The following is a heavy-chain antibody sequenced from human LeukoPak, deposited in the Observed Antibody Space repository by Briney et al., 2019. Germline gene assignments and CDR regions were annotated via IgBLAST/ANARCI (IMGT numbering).Heavy chain of an antibody. D-gene: IGHD3-16*01. CDR1: GFTFSSYG. Sequence: GGSPRLSCAAPGFTFSSYGMPWVRQAPGKGLEWVAVISYDGSNKYYADSVKGRFTISRDNSKNTLYLQMNSLRAEDTAVYYCAKDRYGGNWFDPWGKGTLVTVSS. CDR3: AKDRYGGNWFDP. J-gene: IGHJ5*02. V-gene: IGHV3-30*18. CDR2: ISYDGSNK.